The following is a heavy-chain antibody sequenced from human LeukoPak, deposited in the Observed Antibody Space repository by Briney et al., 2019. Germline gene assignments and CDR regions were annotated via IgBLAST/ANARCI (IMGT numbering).Heavy chain of an antibody. CDR3: AKDNVAAAGRYFDY. Sequence: GRSLRLSCAASGFTFSNYGMHWVRQAPGKGLEWVALISYDGSNKYFADSVKGRFTISRDNSKNTLYLQTHSLRAEDTAVYYCAKDNVAAAGRYFDYWGQGTLVTVSS. D-gene: IGHD6-13*01. V-gene: IGHV3-30*18. CDR1: GFTFSNYG. CDR2: ISYDGSNK. J-gene: IGHJ4*02.